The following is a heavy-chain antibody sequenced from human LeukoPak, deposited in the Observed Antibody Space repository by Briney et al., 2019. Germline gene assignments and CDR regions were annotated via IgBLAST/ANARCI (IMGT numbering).Heavy chain of an antibody. CDR3: ARALGINGYFDY. CDR2: ISGDGTTT. V-gene: IGHV3-23*01. D-gene: IGHD1-14*01. J-gene: IGHJ4*02. Sequence: GGSLRLSCTASGFTFRNYALSWVRQAPGKGLEWVSAISGDGTTTHYADSVKGRFTISRDNAKNSLYLQMNSLRAEDTAVYYCARALGINGYFDYWGQGTLVTVSS. CDR1: GFTFRNYA.